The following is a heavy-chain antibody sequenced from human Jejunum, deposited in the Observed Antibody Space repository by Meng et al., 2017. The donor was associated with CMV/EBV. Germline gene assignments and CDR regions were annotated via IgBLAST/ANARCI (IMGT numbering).Heavy chain of an antibody. V-gene: IGHV3-48*03. CDR1: GLPLSYYE. CDR2: ISMSGDVI. CDR3: TRLQYFDY. D-gene: IGHD4-11*01. J-gene: IGHJ4*02. Sequence: LSCAASGLPLSYYEMMWVRQAPGKGLEWLSYISMSGDVIYYADSVKGRFTISRDGAKNSLYLQMNSLRVEDTAVYYCTRLQYFDYWGQGTLVTVSS.